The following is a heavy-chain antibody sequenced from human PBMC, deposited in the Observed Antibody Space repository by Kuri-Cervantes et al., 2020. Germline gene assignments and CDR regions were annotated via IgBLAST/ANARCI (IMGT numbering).Heavy chain of an antibody. CDR2: MNPNSGNT. CDR1: GYTFSSYA. D-gene: IGHD3-10*01. V-gene: IGHV1-8*02. CDR3: ARGGWFGELWFDP. J-gene: IGHJ5*02. Sequence: ASVKVSCKASGYTFSSYAISWVRQAPGQGLEWMGWMNPNSGNTGYAQKFQGRVTMTRNTSISTAYMELSSLRSEDTAVYYCARGGWFGELWFDPWGQGTLVTVSS.